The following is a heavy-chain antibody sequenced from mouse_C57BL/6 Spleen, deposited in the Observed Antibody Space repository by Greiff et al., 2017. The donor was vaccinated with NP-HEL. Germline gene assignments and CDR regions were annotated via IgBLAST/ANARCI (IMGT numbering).Heavy chain of an antibody. Sequence: VQLQQSGAELMKPGASVKLSCKATGYTFTGYWIEWVKQRPGHGLEWIGDILPGCGSTYYNEKFKGKATFTADTSSNTAYMKLSSLTTEDSAIYYCARRGIYDGTTGAMDYWGQGTSVTVSS. J-gene: IGHJ4*01. CDR3: ARRGIYDGTTGAMDY. V-gene: IGHV1-9*01. CDR1: GYTFTGYW. D-gene: IGHD2-3*01. CDR2: ILPGCGST.